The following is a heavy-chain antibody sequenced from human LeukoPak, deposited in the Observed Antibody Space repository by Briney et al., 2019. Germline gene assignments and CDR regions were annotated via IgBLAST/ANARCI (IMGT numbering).Heavy chain of an antibody. J-gene: IGHJ4*02. CDR3: ARDSRGSY. V-gene: IGHV3-33*01. Sequence: GRSLRLSCAASGFTFSSYAMHWVRQAPGKGLEWVAVIWYDGSEKYYVDSVKGRFTISRDNAKNSLYLQMNSLRAEDTAVYYCARDSRGSYWGQGTLVTVSS. CDR1: GFTFSSYA. D-gene: IGHD3-10*01. CDR2: IWYDGSEK.